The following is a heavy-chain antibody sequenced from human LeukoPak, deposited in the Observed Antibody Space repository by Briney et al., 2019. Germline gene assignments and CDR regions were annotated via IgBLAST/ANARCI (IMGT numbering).Heavy chain of an antibody. CDR2: ISGSGGST. V-gene: IGHV3-23*01. J-gene: IGHJ4*02. CDR1: GFTFSSYA. D-gene: IGHD3-22*01. Sequence: PGGSLRLSCAASGFTFSSYAMSWVRQAPGKGLEWVSAISGSGGSTYYADSVKGRFTISRDNSKNTLYLQMNSLRAEDTAVYYCAKTHYYYDSSGYYSPFDYWAREPWSPSPQ. CDR3: AKTHYYYDSSGYYSPFDY.